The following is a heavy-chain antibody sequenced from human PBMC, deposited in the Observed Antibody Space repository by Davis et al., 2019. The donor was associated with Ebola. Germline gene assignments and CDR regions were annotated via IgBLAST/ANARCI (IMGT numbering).Heavy chain of an antibody. D-gene: IGHD2-15*01. Sequence: GESLKISCAASGFTFSNYDVSWVRHVPWKGLEWVSTISASEGHTHYSDSVRGRFTISRDNSKNTLYLQMNSLRAEDTATYYCARYCHYTDCSYFDCWGQGTMVAVSS. V-gene: IGHV3-23*01. J-gene: IGHJ4*02. CDR2: ISASEGHT. CDR3: ARYCHYTDCSYFDC. CDR1: GFTFSNYD.